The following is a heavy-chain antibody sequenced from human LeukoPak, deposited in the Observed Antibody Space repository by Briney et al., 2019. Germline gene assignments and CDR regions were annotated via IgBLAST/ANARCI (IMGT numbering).Heavy chain of an antibody. CDR3: ARQGALDYGDFYFDY. D-gene: IGHD4-17*01. V-gene: IGHV4-31*03. J-gene: IGHJ4*02. CDR1: GGSISSGGYY. CDR2: IYYSGNT. Sequence: SETLSLICSVSGGSISSGGYYWTWIRQHPGKGLEWIGYIYYSGNTYYNPSLESRVTMSVDTSKNQFSLKLSSVTAADTAVYYCARQGALDYGDFYFDYWGQGTLTTVSS.